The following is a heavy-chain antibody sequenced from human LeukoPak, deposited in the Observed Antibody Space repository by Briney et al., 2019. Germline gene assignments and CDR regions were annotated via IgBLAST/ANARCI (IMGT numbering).Heavy chain of an antibody. V-gene: IGHV1-18*01. D-gene: IGHD3-22*01. CDR2: ISAYNGST. CDR3: ARALGVYDSSGYSDY. CDR1: GYTFTSYG. Sequence: ASVKVSCKASGYTFTSYGISWVRQAPGQGLEWMGWISAYNGSTNYAQKLQGRVTMTTDTSTSTAYMELRSLRSDDTAVYYCARALGVYDSSGYSDYWGQGTLVTVSS. J-gene: IGHJ4*02.